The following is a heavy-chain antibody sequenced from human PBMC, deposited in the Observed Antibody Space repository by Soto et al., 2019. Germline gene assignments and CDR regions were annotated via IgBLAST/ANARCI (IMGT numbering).Heavy chain of an antibody. J-gene: IGHJ4*02. CDR3: AHRRYDTGHNY. CDR2: LYWDHDK. D-gene: IGHD5-12*01. V-gene: IGHV2-5*02. Sequence: QITLKESGPTLVKPTQTLTLTCTFSGFSLSTSRVGVRWIRQPPGTALEWLALLYWDHDKRYSPSLKSRLTITKDTSKRQVVLTMSNMDPVDTATYYCAHRRYDTGHNYWGKGTLVTVSS. CDR1: GFSLSTSRVG.